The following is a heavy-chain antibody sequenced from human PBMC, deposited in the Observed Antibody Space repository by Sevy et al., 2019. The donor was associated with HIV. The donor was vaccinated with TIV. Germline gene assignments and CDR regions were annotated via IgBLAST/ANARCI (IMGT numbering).Heavy chain of an antibody. D-gene: IGHD4-17*01. V-gene: IGHV1-8*03. CDR1: GYTITSRD. J-gene: IGHJ3*02. CDR2: KNPNSGNT. CDR3: TRDSDYGGNGAYDI. Sequence: ASVKVSCKASGYTITSRDINWVQQATGQGLEWMGWKNPNSGNTGYAQKFQNRVTITRNTSIRTAYMELSSLRPEDTAVYYCTRDSDYGGNGAYDIWGQWTMVTVSS.